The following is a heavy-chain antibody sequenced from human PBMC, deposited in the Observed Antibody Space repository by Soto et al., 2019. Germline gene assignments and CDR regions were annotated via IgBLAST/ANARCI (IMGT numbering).Heavy chain of an antibody. CDR3: ARARISVIVYFDD. V-gene: IGHV4-30-2*01. Sequence: LSLTCDVSGDTISTGGYTWAWVRQPPGKALEWIGHTYHSGNPYYNPSLKSRVIISVDKSKNQFSLNLSSVTAADTAVYYCARARISVIVYFDDWGQGTLGTVSS. J-gene: IGHJ4*02. CDR2: TYHSGNP. D-gene: IGHD6-19*01. CDR1: GDTISTGGYT.